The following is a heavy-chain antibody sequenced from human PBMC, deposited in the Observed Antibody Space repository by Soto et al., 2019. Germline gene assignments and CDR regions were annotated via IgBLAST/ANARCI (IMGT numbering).Heavy chain of an antibody. CDR3: ASLGTTLTTFDY. V-gene: IGHV4-4*02. Sequence: QVQLQESGPGLVKPSGTLSLTCAVSGGSISSGYWWSWVRQPPGKGLEWIGEIYHSGSTNYNPSLKSRVTISLDKSKNQFSLKLNSVTAADTAVYYCASLGTTLTTFDYWGQGTLVTVSS. CDR1: GGSISSGYW. J-gene: IGHJ4*02. D-gene: IGHD4-4*01. CDR2: IYHSGST.